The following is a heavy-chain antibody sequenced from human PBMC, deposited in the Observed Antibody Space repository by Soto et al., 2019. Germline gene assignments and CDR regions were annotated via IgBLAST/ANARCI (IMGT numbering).Heavy chain of an antibody. Sequence: PSETLSLTCAVYGGSFSGYYWSWIRRPPGKGLEWIGEINHSGSTNYNPSLKSRVTISVDTSKNQFSLKLSSVTAADTAVYYCARVPLYYYGSGSYYRAYYYYGTDVWGQGTTVTVSS. CDR2: INHSGST. CDR1: GGSFSGYY. J-gene: IGHJ6*02. CDR3: ARVPLYYYGSGSYYRAYYYYGTDV. D-gene: IGHD3-10*01. V-gene: IGHV4-34*01.